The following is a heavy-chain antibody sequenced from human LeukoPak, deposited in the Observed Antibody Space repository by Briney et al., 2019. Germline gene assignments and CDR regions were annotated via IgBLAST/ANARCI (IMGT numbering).Heavy chain of an antibody. Sequence: GSLRLSCAASGFTFSSYAMSWVRQAPGKGLEWVSAISGSGGGTYYADSVKGRFTISRDNSKNTLYLQMNSLRAEDTAVYYCAKSGYDFWSGYYGYWGQGTLVTVSS. CDR2: ISGSGGGT. V-gene: IGHV3-23*01. J-gene: IGHJ4*02. CDR1: GFTFSSYA. D-gene: IGHD3-3*01. CDR3: AKSGYDFWSGYYGY.